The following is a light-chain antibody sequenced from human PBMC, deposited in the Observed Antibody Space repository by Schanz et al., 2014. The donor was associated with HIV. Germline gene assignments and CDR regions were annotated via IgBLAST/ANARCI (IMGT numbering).Light chain of an antibody. CDR1: STDVGGYDL. CDR2: GVD. CDR3: CSFAGADSLFV. V-gene: IGLV2-23*02. J-gene: IGLJ1*01. Sequence: QSALTQPASVSGSPGQSITISCTGSSTDVGGYDLVSWYQQHPGQVPKLMIYGVDKRPSGVSHRFSGAKSGNTASLTISGLQAEDEADYYCCSFAGADSLFVFGIGTKLT.